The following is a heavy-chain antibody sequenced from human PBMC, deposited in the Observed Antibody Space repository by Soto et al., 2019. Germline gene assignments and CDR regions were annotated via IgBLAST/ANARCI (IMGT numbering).Heavy chain of an antibody. CDR2: ILVAGSQ. V-gene: IGHV3-23*01. J-gene: IGHJ3*02. D-gene: IGHD2-8*02. CDR1: GFICSSYD. CDR3: AKATATGGGAFEI. Sequence: AVGSLRLSCAVSGFICSSYDMSWVRQAPGKGLAWVSTILVAGSQHYEDSVQGRFTISRDTSKNTVFLYMNSLTAGDTAVYYCAKATATGGGAFEIYGQGTMVTVSS.